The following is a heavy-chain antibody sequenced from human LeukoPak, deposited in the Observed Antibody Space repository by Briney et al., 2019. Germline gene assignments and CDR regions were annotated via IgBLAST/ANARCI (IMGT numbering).Heavy chain of an antibody. Sequence: GGSLRLSCAASGFTFDDHGMSWVRQAPGKGLEWVSGINWNGDNTRYADAVKGRFSISRDNANDSLFLQMNNLRAEDTAFYYCTRGMGYSNPYYFDYWGQGTLLTVSS. CDR1: GFTFDDHG. CDR2: INWNGDNT. V-gene: IGHV3-20*04. D-gene: IGHD1-26*01. J-gene: IGHJ4*02. CDR3: TRGMGYSNPYYFDY.